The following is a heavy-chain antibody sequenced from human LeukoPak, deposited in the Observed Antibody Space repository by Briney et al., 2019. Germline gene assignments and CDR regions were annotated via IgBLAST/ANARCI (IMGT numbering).Heavy chain of an antibody. D-gene: IGHD3-22*01. CDR2: IYYSGST. CDR1: GGSISSTRYY. V-gene: IGHV4-39*07. J-gene: IGHJ4*02. Sequence: SETLSLTCTVSGGSISSTRYYCCWIRQPPGKRLEWIGSIYYSGSTYYNPSLKSRVTISEDPSKNQFSLKLSSVTAADTAVYYCARGWLLLPFDYWGQGTLVTVSS. CDR3: ARGWLLLPFDY.